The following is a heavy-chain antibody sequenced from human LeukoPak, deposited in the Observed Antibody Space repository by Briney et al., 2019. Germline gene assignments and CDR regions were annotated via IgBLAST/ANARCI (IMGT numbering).Heavy chain of an antibody. V-gene: IGHV4-61*02. CDR3: ARETYDFWSGYYNFDY. Sequence: SETLSLTCTVSGGSISSGSYYWSWIRQPAGKGLEWIGRLYTSGSTNYNPSLKSRVTISVDTSKNQFSLKLSSVTAADTAVYYCARETYDFWSGYYNFDYWGQGTLVTVSS. J-gene: IGHJ4*02. CDR2: LYTSGST. CDR1: GGSISSGSYY. D-gene: IGHD3-3*01.